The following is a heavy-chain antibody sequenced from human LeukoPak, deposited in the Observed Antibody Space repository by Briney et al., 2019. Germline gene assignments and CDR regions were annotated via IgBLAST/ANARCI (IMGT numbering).Heavy chain of an antibody. CDR2: IYYIGST. Sequence: SETLSLTCTVSGGSISSYYWSWIRQPPGKGLEWVGDIYYIGSTNYNPSPKRRVTISVDKYKNQFSLKLRSVTAAAAAVYSCARAPETTVIPLGYYYYYMDVWGKGTTVTVSS. V-gene: IGHV4-59*01. J-gene: IGHJ6*03. CDR3: ARAPETTVIPLGYYYYYMDV. CDR1: GGSISSYY. D-gene: IGHD4-11*01.